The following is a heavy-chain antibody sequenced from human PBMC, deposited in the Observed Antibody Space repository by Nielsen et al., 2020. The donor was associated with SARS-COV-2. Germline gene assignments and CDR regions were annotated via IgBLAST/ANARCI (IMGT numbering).Heavy chain of an antibody. CDR2: ISTTGNT. J-gene: IGHJ6*02. D-gene: IGHD6-13*01. CDR1: GGSISSGSYY. V-gene: IGHV4-61*02. CDR3: AGAAAGTNYYYGMDV. Sequence: SETLSLTCTVSGGSISSGSYYWSWIRQPAGKGLEWIGRISTTGNTNYNPSLKSRVTMSINTSKNLFSLALSSVTAADTAVYYCAGAAAGTNYYYGMDVWGQGTTVTVSS.